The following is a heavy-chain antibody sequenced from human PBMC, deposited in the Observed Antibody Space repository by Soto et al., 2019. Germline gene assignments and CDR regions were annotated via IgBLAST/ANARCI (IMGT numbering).Heavy chain of an antibody. J-gene: IGHJ6*03. CDR2: ISGSSGAT. CDR3: AKCDIVVRTAYYMDV. D-gene: IGHD2-15*01. V-gene: IGHV3-23*01. CDR1: GFTFASYA. Sequence: PGRSLRLSCATSGFTFASYAISSLRQATWKGLEWVSLISGSSGATYYADSVKGRFTISRDNFNNTMYLQMNSLGAEDSAIYYFAKCDIVVRTAYYMDVWRKGTTANVSS.